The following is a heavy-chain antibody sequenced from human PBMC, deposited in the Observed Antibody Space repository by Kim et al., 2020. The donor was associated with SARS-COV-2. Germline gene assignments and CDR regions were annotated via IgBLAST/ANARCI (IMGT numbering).Heavy chain of an antibody. CDR1: GGSISNNY. D-gene: IGHD2-8*01. CDR3: ARGQTSYAK. V-gene: IGHV4-59*13. J-gene: IGHJ4*02. CDR2: IYYSGST. Sequence: SETLSLTCTVSGGSISNNYWNWFRQPPGKGLEWIGYIYYSGSTNYNASLESRVTISVDTSKSQFSLKLSSVTAAATAVYYCARGQTSYAKWVQGTLVIVS.